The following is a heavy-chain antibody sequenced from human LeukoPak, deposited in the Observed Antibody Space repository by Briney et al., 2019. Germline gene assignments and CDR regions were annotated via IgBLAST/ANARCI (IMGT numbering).Heavy chain of an antibody. V-gene: IGHV3-23*01. CDR3: AKEATP. J-gene: IGHJ5*02. D-gene: IGHD5-12*01. Sequence: GGSLRLSCAASGSTFSTSDMSWVRQAPGKGLEWVSAISGGDGSTYYADSVKGRFTISRDNSKYTLFLQMNSLRAEDTAVYYCAKEATPWGQGTLVTVSS. CDR2: ISGGDGST. CDR1: GSTFSTSD.